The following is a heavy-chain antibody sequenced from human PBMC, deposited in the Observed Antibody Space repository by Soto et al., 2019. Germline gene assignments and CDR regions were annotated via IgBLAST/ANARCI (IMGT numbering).Heavy chain of an antibody. CDR1: GFTFSSYS. V-gene: IGHV3-21*01. CDR3: ARGVAIPPNMVRGVIYFDY. CDR2: ISSSSSYI. J-gene: IGHJ4*02. D-gene: IGHD3-10*01. Sequence: GGSLRLSCAASGFTFSSYSTNWVRQAPGKGLEWVSSISSSSSYIYYADSVKGRFTISRDNAENSLYLQMNSLRAEDTAVYYCARGVAIPPNMVRGVIYFDYWGQGTLVTVSS.